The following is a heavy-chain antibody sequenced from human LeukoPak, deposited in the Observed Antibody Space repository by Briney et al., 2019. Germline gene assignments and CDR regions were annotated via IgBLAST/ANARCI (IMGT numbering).Heavy chain of an antibody. CDR3: ARGQGGGIDY. Sequence: SETLSLTCTVSGGSISSFYWSWIRQPPGKGLEWIGYIYYSGSANYNPSLKSRVTTSVDTSKNQFSLKLTSVTAADTAVYYCARGQGGGIDYWGQGTLVTVSS. J-gene: IGHJ4*02. V-gene: IGHV4-59*01. CDR1: GGSISSFY. CDR2: IYYSGSA. D-gene: IGHD3-16*01.